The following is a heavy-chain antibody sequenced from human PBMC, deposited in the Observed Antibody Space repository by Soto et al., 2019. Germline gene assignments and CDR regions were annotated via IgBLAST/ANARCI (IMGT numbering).Heavy chain of an antibody. V-gene: IGHV1-58*01. D-gene: IGHD3-3*01. CDR2: IVVGSGNT. CDR1: GFTFANSA. CDR3: AADPAAFWSASLAYYDYGMDV. Sequence: SVKVSCKASGFTFANSAVLWVRQARGQRLEWIGWIVVGSGNTNFAQKFQERVTITRDMTTVTVFMDLSSLRSEVTVVYFCAADPAAFWSASLAYYDYGMDVWGRGTTVTVSS. J-gene: IGHJ6*02.